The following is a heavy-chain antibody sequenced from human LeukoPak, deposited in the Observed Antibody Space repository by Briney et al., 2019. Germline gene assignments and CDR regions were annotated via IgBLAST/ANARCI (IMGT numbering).Heavy chain of an antibody. V-gene: IGHV3-30*02. CDR2: IRYDGSNK. CDR1: GFTFSSYG. Sequence: GGSLRLSCAASGFTFSSYGMHWVRQAPGKGLDGVAFIRYDGSNKYYADSVKGRFTISRDNSKNTLYLQMNSLRAEDTAVYYCANDGYGDYVIDYWGQGTLVTVSS. J-gene: IGHJ4*02. CDR3: ANDGYGDYVIDY. D-gene: IGHD4-17*01.